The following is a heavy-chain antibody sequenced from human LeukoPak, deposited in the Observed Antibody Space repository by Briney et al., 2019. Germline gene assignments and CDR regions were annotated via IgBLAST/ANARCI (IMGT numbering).Heavy chain of an antibody. CDR2: IYESGTT. D-gene: IGHD2-15*01. CDR3: ARGAWATRLGS. CDR1: GESLHSYY. Sequence: SETLSLTCAVNGESLHSYYWSWVRQPRGEGVEWIGEIYESGTTEYNPSLKSRVTISMVPSKQQFSLSLSSVTAADTAVYYCARGAWATRLGSWGLGTPVIVSS. J-gene: IGHJ4*02. V-gene: IGHV4-34*01.